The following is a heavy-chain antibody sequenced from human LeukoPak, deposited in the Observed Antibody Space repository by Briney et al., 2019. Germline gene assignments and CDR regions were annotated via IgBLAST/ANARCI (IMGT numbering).Heavy chain of an antibody. Sequence: ASVKLSLMSSGYTFNDYFMHWVRQPPGQGLEWMGWINPNSGATNSAQKFQGRVTMTRDTSIRTAYMELRRLRSDDTAVYYCATLRENNYGYSWGQRTLVTVSS. V-gene: IGHV1-2*02. J-gene: IGHJ4*02. D-gene: IGHD3-22*01. CDR3: ATLRENNYGYS. CDR1: GYTFNDYF. CDR2: INPNSGAT.